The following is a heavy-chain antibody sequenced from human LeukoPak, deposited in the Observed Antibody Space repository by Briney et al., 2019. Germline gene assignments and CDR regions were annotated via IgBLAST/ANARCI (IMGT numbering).Heavy chain of an antibody. CDR1: GGSISSYY. CDR2: IYYSGST. CDR3: ARSSSWQSGFDY. V-gene: IGHV4-59*01. D-gene: IGHD6-13*01. J-gene: IGHJ4*02. Sequence: SETLSLTCTASGGSISSYYWSWIRQPPGKGLEWIGYIYYSGSTNYNPSLKSRVTISVDTSKNQFSLKLSSVTAADTAVYYCARSSSWQSGFDYWGQGTLVTVSS.